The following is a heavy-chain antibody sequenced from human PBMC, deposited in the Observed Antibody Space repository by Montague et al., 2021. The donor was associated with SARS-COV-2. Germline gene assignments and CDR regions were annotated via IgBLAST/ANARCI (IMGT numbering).Heavy chain of an antibody. Sequence: SETLSLTCAVYGGSFSGYYWSWIRQPPGKGLEWIGEINHSGSTNYNPSLKSRVTISVDTSKNQFSLKLSSVTAADTAVYYCARRYCSSTSRPNWFDPWGRGTLVTVSS. D-gene: IGHD2-2*01. CDR2: INHSGST. V-gene: IGHV4-34*01. CDR1: GGSFSGYY. CDR3: ARRYCSSTSRPNWFDP. J-gene: IGHJ5*02.